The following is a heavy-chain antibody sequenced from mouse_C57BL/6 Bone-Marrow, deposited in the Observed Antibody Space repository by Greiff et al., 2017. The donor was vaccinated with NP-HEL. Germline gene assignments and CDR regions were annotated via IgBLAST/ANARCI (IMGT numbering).Heavy chain of an antibody. J-gene: IGHJ4*01. CDR2: ISDGGSYT. V-gene: IGHV5-4*03. Sequence: EVKVVESGGGLVKPGGSLKLSCAASGFTFSSYAMSWVRQTPEKRLEWVATISDGGSYTYYPDNVKGRFTISRDNAKNNLYLQMSHLKSEDTAMYYCASLTFYAMDYWGQGTSVTVSS. CDR1: GFTFSSYA. D-gene: IGHD1-3*01. CDR3: ASLTFYAMDY.